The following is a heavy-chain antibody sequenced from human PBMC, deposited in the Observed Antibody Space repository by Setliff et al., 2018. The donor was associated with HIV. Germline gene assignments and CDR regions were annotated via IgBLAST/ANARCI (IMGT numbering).Heavy chain of an antibody. CDR3: ARGPQKSVVPAAIKHYYFDY. Sequence: TLSLTCTVSGGSISSGDYYWSWIRQPPGKGLEWIGYIYYSGSTYYNPSLKSRVTISVDTSKNQFSLKLSSVTAADTAVYYCARGPQKSVVPAAIKHYYFDYWGQGTLVTVSS. D-gene: IGHD2-2*02. CDR2: IYYSGST. CDR1: GGSISSGDYY. V-gene: IGHV4-30-4*08. J-gene: IGHJ4*02.